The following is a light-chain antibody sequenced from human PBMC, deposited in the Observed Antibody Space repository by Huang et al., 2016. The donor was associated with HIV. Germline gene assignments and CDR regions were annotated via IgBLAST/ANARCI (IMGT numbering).Light chain of an antibody. Sequence: DIVLTQSPGTLSLSPGERATLSCRASQTFSSNYFAWYQQKPGQPPRLHIYGASSRATGIPDRFGGSGSGTDFTLTISRLEPEDFAGYYCQQYGSSPWTFGQGTKVEIK. CDR2: GAS. V-gene: IGKV3-20*01. CDR3: QQYGSSPWT. J-gene: IGKJ1*01. CDR1: QTFSSNY.